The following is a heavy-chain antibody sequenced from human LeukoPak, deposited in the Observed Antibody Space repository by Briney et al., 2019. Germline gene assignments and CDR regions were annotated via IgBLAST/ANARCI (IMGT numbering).Heavy chain of an antibody. CDR2: INHSGST. Sequence: SETLSLTCAVYGGSFSGYYWSWIRQPPGKGLEWIGEINHSGSTNYNPSLKSRVTISVDTSKNQFSLKLSSVTAADTAVYYCARGLRDYVVLDYWGQGTLVTVSS. CDR3: ARGLRDYVVLDY. CDR1: GGSFSGYY. V-gene: IGHV4-34*01. D-gene: IGHD4-17*01. J-gene: IGHJ4*02.